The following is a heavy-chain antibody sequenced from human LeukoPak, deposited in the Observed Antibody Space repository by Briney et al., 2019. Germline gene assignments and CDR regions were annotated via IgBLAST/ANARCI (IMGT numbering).Heavy chain of an antibody. J-gene: IGHJ4*02. V-gene: IGHV3-66*01. CDR1: GFTFDDYG. CDR2: IYSGGST. D-gene: IGHD6-19*01. Sequence: PGGSLRLSCAASGFTFDDYGMSWVRQAPGKGLEWVSVIYSGGSTYYADSVKGRFTISRDNAQNSLYLQMNSLRAEDTAVYYCAGGVGWILDYWGQGTLVTVSS. CDR3: AGGVGWILDY.